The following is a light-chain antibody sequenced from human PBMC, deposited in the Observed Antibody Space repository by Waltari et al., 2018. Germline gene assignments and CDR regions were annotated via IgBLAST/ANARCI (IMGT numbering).Light chain of an antibody. CDR2: INSDGSH. Sequence: QLLLTQSPSASASPGASVQLTCTLSRGYSSYAIAWPPPQPEKGPRSLMKINSDGSHIKGDGIPDRFSGSSSGSERYLIISSLQSEDEADYYCQTWGTGIHVVFGGGTKVTVL. V-gene: IGLV4-69*01. J-gene: IGLJ2*01. CDR1: RGYSSYA. CDR3: QTWGTGIHVV.